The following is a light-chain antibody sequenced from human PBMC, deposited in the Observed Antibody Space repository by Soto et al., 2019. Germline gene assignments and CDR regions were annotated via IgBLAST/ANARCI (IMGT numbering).Light chain of an antibody. V-gene: IGKV4-1*01. CDR1: QSVLYSPNNKNY. CDR3: QQYLISPHT. J-gene: IGKJ2*01. CDR2: WAA. Sequence: DIVMTQSPDSLAVSLGERATINCKSSQSVLYSPNNKNYLAWYQQKPGQPPQLLIYWAATRESGVPDRFSGSGSGTDFTLTISSLQAGDVAVYYCQQYLISPHTFGQGTKLEIK.